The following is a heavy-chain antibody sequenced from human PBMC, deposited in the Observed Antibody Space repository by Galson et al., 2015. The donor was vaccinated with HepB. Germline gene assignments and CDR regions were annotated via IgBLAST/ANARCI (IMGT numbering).Heavy chain of an antibody. CDR3: ARSFCGGDCLGVAAAGAFDI. CDR2: TYYSGSS. V-gene: IGHV4-39*07. Sequence: ATLSLTCTVSGGSISSFKHYWGWIRQPPGKGLEWIGITYYSGSSYSNPSLKSRVTISVDTSKNQFSPRLTSVTAADTAVYYCARSFCGGDCLGVAAAGAFDIWGQGTMVTVSS. CDR1: GGSISSFKHY. D-gene: IGHD2-21*02. J-gene: IGHJ3*02.